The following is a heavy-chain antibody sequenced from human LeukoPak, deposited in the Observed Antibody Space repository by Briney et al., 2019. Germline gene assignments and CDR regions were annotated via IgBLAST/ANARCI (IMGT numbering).Heavy chain of an antibody. CDR2: IYPGDSDT. CDR1: GFSFTTHW. V-gene: IGHV5-51*01. CDR3: ARRLYSGDSMTAFDY. J-gene: IGHJ4*02. Sequence: GESLEISCKGSGFSFTTHWIGWVRQMPGKGLEWMGSIYPGDSDTRYSPSFQGQVTISADKSISTAYLQWSSLRASDTAMYYCARRLYSGDSMTAFDYWGQGTLDTVSS. D-gene: IGHD1-26*01.